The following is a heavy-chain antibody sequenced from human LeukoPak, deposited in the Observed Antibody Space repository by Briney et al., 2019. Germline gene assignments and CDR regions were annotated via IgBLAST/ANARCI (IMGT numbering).Heavy chain of an antibody. Sequence: PGGSLRLSCAASGFTFSSYAMHWVRQAPGKGLEWVAVISFDGSNKYYADSVKGRFTISRDNSKNTLYLQMNSLRAEDTAVYYCARESLRGTIRGLLENWGQGTLVTVPS. CDR1: GFTFSSYA. D-gene: IGHD2-8*01. V-gene: IGHV3-30*04. J-gene: IGHJ4*02. CDR2: ISFDGSNK. CDR3: ARESLRGTIRGLLEN.